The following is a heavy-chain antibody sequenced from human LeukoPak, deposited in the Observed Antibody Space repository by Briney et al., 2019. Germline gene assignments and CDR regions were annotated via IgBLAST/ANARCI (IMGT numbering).Heavy chain of an antibody. J-gene: IGHJ5*02. D-gene: IGHD3-3*01. CDR3: ARVLLSNYDFWSGYSNWFDP. CDR2: IYDSGST. CDR1: GGSISSFY. Sequence: SETLSLTCTVSGGSISSFYWSWIRQPPGKGLEWIGFIYDSGSTNYNPSLKSRVTISVDTSKNQFSLKLSSVTAADTAVYYCARVLLSNYDFWSGYSNWFDPWGQGTLVTVSS. V-gene: IGHV4-59*01.